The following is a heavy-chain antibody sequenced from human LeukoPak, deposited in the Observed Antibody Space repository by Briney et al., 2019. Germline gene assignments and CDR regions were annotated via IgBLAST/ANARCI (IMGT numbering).Heavy chain of an antibody. D-gene: IGHD5-18*01. CDR2: IYYSGST. V-gene: IGHV4-59*08. Sequence: SETLSLTCTVSGGSISSYYWSWIRQPPGKGLEWIGYIYYSGSTNYNPSLKSRVTISVDTSKNQFSLKLSSVTAADTAVYYCAISTMVTRYYSMDVWGQGTTVTVSS. J-gene: IGHJ6*02. CDR1: GGSISSYY. CDR3: AISTMVTRYYSMDV.